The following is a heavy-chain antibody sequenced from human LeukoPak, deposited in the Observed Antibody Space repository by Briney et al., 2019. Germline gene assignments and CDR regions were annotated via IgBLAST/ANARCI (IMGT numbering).Heavy chain of an antibody. CDR2: INHSGST. CDR1: GGSFSGYY. CDR3: ARIAWFGGGNWFDP. V-gene: IGHV4-34*01. J-gene: IGHJ5*02. Sequence: SETLSLTCAVYGGSFSGYYWSWIRQPPGKGLEWIGEINHSGSTNYNPSLKSRVTMSVDTSKNQFSLKLSSVTALDTAVYYCARIAWFGGGNWFDPWGQGTLVTVSS. D-gene: IGHD3-10*01.